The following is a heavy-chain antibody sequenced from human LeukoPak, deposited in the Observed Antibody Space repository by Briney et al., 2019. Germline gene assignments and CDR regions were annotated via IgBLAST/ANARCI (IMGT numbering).Heavy chain of an antibody. V-gene: IGHV3-15*01. CDR3: TTYIAVAGGFDY. CDR1: GFTFSNAW. D-gene: IGHD6-19*01. Sequence: GGSLRLSCAASGFTFSNAWMSWVRQAPGKGLEWVGRIKSKTDGGTTDYAAPVKGRFTISRDDSKNTLYLQMNSLNTEDTAVYYCTTYIAVAGGFDYWGQGTLVTVSS. CDR2: IKSKTDGGTT. J-gene: IGHJ4*02.